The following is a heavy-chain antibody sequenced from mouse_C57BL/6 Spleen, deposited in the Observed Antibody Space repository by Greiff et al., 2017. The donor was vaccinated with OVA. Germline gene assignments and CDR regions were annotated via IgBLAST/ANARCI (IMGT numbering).Heavy chain of an antibody. Sequence: EVQLVESGGGLVKPGGSLKLSCAASGFTFSDYGMHWVRQAPEKGLEWVAYISSGSSTIYYADTVKGRFTISRDNAKNTLFPQMTSLRSEDTAMYYCARGNYYGSSYSAWFAYWGQGTLVTVSA. V-gene: IGHV5-17*01. CDR2: ISSGSSTI. CDR1: GFTFSDYG. J-gene: IGHJ3*01. CDR3: ARGNYYGSSYSAWFAY. D-gene: IGHD1-1*01.